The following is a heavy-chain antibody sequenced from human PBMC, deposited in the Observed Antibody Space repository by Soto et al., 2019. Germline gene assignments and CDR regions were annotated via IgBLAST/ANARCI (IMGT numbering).Heavy chain of an antibody. CDR2: IKSKLFGGTA. CDR1: GFTFADYA. V-gene: IGHV3-49*03. CDR3: SRGQALLLPHYFDY. D-gene: IGHD3-16*02. J-gene: IGHJ4*02. Sequence: GGSLRLSCITSGFTFADYAMSWFRQAPGKGLEWVGFIKSKLFGGTADYAASVKGRFTISRDDSKSIAYLQMNSLITDDTALYYCSRGQALLLPHYFDYWGQGALVTVSS.